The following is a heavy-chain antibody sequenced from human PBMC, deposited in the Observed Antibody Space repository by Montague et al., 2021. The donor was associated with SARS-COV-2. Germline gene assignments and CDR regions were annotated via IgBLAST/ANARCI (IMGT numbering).Heavy chain of an antibody. Sequence: SLRLSCAASGFTFGSYWMHWVRQAPGKGLVWVSRINSDGSSTSYADSVKGRFTISRDNAKNTLYLQMNSLRAEDTAVYYCARDIRFYYGSGSPYGDLDYWGQGTLVTVSS. CDR1: GFTFGSYW. D-gene: IGHD3-10*01. V-gene: IGHV3-74*01. CDR3: ARDIRFYYGSGSPYGDLDY. J-gene: IGHJ4*02. CDR2: INSDGSST.